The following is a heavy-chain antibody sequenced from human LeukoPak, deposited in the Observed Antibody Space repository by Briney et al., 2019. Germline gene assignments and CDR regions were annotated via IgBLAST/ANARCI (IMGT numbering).Heavy chain of an antibody. CDR3: ARADYYYDSSASGAFDI. J-gene: IGHJ3*02. Sequence: GASVKVSCKASGYTFTSYYMHWVRQAPGQGLEWMGIINPSGGSTSYAQKFQGRVTMTRDTSTSTAYMELSSLRSEDTAVYYCARADYYYDSSASGAFDIWGQGTMVTVSS. D-gene: IGHD3-22*01. CDR1: GYTFTSYY. CDR2: INPSGGST. V-gene: IGHV1-46*01.